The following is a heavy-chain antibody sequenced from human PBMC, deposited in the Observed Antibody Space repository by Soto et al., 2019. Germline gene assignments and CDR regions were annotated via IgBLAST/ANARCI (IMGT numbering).Heavy chain of an antibody. CDR1: GFTFSSYE. J-gene: IGHJ3*02. Sequence: PGGSLRLSCAASGFTFSSYEMNWVRQAPGKGLEWVSYISSSGSTIYYADSVKGRFTISRDNAKNSLYLQMNSLRAEDTSVYYCARDVEEWERLWSGPGAFDIWGQGTMRTV. CDR3: ARDVEEWERLWSGPGAFDI. CDR2: ISSSGSTI. D-gene: IGHD1-26*01. V-gene: IGHV3-48*03.